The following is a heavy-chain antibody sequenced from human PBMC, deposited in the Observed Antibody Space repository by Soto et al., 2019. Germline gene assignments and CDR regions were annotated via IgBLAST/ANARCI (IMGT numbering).Heavy chain of an antibody. CDR2: IKSKSDGGAI. Sequence: EVQVEESGGGLVKPGGSLRLSCVASGFTFSNAWMTWVRQVPGKGLKWVGRIKSKSDGGAIDYAAAVKGRFVLSRDDSENTVYLQMNSLKTEDTAVYYCVTGTVRAMSIGMDVWGQGTTVIVSS. CDR3: VTGTVRAMSIGMDV. CDR1: GFTFSNAW. D-gene: IGHD6-6*01. V-gene: IGHV3-15*01. J-gene: IGHJ6*02.